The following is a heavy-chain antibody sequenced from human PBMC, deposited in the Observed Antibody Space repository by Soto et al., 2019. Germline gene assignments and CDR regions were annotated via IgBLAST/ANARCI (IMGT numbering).Heavy chain of an antibody. J-gene: IGHJ4*02. CDR1: GFTFSNAW. Sequence: EVQLVESGGGLVKPGGSLRLSCAASGFTFSNAWMSWVRQAPGKGLEWVGRIKRKTDGGTTDYAAPVTGRFSISRDDSKNTLFLQMNSLKIEDTAVYYCSTAATTVTTTDYWGQGTLVTVSS. V-gene: IGHV3-15*01. CDR2: IKRKTDGGTT. D-gene: IGHD4-17*01. CDR3: STAATTVTTTDY.